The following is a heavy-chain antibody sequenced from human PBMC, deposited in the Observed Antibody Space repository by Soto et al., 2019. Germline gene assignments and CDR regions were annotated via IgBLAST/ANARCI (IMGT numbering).Heavy chain of an antibody. CDR1: GGSISSGGSY. D-gene: IGHD6-13*01. CDR2: IYYSGSV. V-gene: IGHV4-31*03. Sequence: SETLSLTCTVSGGSISSGGSYWSWIRQRPGKGLEWIGYIYYSGSVYYTPSLKSRVTISVDTSKNQFSLKLSSVTAADTAVYYCARFIAAAGTDYFDYWGRGTLVTVSS. CDR3: ARFIAAAGTDYFDY. J-gene: IGHJ4*02.